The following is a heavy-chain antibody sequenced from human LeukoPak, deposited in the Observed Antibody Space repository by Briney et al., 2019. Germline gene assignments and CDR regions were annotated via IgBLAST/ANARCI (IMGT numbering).Heavy chain of an antibody. CDR1: GYIFTDYA. V-gene: IGHV1-18*01. Sequence: ASVKISCKTSGYIFTDYAIVWVRQAPGQGLKWIGWVGTYDGKTNYAHEVQDRVTMTTDTSASTAYVELRSLTSDDTALYYCAKLMDNNYDGSAFDYWGQGTLVTVSS. CDR3: AKLMDNNYDGSAFDY. D-gene: IGHD3-22*01. CDR2: VGTYDGKT. J-gene: IGHJ4*02.